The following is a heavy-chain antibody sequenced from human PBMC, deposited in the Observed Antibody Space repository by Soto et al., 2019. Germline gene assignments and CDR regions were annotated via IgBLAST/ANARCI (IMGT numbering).Heavy chain of an antibody. CDR1: GFTFTSSA. V-gene: IGHV1-58*02. CDR2: IVVGSGNT. D-gene: IGHD4-17*01. Sequence: SVKGSCKAAGFTFTSSAMQWGRQARGQRLEWIGWIVVGSGNTNYAQKFQERVTITRDMSTSTAYMELSSLRSEDTAVYYCAAEGTVTTGMDVWGQGTTVTVSS. J-gene: IGHJ6*02. CDR3: AAEGTVTTGMDV.